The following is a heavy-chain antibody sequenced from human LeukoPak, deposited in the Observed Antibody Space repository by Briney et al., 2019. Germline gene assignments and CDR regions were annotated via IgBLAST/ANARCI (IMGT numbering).Heavy chain of an antibody. D-gene: IGHD4-17*01. Sequence: GGSLRLSCASSGFSFSTSAMNWVRQAPGKGREWISYISSSSRTIYYADSVKGRFTISRDDAKSSLFLHMNSLRAEDTAVYYCARVRRPGDPSYYGMDVWGQGTTVTVSS. J-gene: IGHJ6*02. CDR2: ISSSSRTI. CDR1: GFSFSTSA. V-gene: IGHV3-48*04. CDR3: ARVRRPGDPSYYGMDV.